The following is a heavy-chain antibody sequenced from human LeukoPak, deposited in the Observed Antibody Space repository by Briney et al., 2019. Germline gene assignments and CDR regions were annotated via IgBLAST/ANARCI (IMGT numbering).Heavy chain of an antibody. D-gene: IGHD3-10*01. CDR3: AREISGTYYNPLGYMDV. J-gene: IGHJ6*03. CDR2: IFTSGIA. CDR1: GGSIGIYY. Sequence: SETLSLTCTVSGGSIGIYYWNWIRQPAGKGLEWLGRIFTSGIANYNPSLKSRVTMSVDTSKNQFSLNLSSVTAADTAVYYCAREISGTYYNPLGYMDVWGKGTTVTVSS. V-gene: IGHV4-4*07.